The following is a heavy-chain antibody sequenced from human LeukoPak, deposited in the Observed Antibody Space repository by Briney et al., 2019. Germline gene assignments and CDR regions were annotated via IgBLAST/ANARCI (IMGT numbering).Heavy chain of an antibody. CDR2: VNRDGSET. V-gene: IGHV3-7*03. CDR3: ARNNGMDV. Sequence: GGSLRLSCAASGFASSSHWMTRVRQVPGRGPEWVANVNRDGSETYYLDSVKGRFTISKDNAKNSLYLQMNSLRAEDTALYHCARNNGMDVWGQGTTVIVSS. CDR1: GFASSSHW. J-gene: IGHJ6*02.